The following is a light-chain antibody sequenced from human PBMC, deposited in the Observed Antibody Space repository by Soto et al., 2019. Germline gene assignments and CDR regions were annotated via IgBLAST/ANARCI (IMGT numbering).Light chain of an antibody. CDR1: RSDVGTYNY. Sequence: QSALTQPRSVSGSPGQSVTISCTGTRSDVGTYNYVSWYQQHPGKAPKVMIYEVSNRPSGVSNRFSGSKSGNTASLTISGLQAEDEADYYCSSYTSSTPYVFGTGTKLTVL. CDR2: EVS. J-gene: IGLJ1*01. V-gene: IGLV2-14*01. CDR3: SSYTSSTPYV.